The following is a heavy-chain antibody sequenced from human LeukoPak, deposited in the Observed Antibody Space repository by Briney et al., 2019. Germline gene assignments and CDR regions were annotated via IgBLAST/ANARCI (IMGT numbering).Heavy chain of an antibody. CDR2: LYHGGNT. Sequence: SETLSLTRNVFGYSISSAYSWGWIRQPPGKGLEWIGSLYHGGNTYYNPSLKSRVTISVDTSNNQFSLRLRSVTAADTAVYYCARGVGYDDTTGTYYGFFDYWGQGTLAIVSS. CDR3: ARGVGYDDTTGTYYGFFDY. D-gene: IGHD3-9*01. CDR1: GYSISSAYS. J-gene: IGHJ4*02. V-gene: IGHV4-38-2*02.